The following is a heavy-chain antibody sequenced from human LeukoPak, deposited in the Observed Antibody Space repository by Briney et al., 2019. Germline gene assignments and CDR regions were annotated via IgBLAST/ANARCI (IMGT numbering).Heavy chain of an antibody. CDR2: IYFSGGT. CDR1: GDSISSSNCY. J-gene: IGHJ4*02. CDR3: ASQIGYSYGYVDY. V-gene: IGHV4-39*07. D-gene: IGHD5-18*01. Sequence: SETLFLTCTVSGDSISSSNCYWGWIRQPPGKGLEWIGSIYFSGGTYYNASLKSRVTISVDTSKNQFSLKLSSVTAADTAVYYCASQIGYSYGYVDYWGQGTLVTVSS.